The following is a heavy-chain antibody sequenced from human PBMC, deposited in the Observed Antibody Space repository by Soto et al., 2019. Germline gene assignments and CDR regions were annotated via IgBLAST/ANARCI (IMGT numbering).Heavy chain of an antibody. D-gene: IGHD1-20*01. Sequence: ASVKVSCKVSGYTLTELSMHSVRQAPGKGLEWMGGFDPEDGETIYAQKFQGRVTMTEDTSTDTAYMELSSLRSEDTAVYYCATEVRYNWNQCRRNYFDYWGQGTLVTVSS. CDR2: FDPEDGET. J-gene: IGHJ4*02. CDR1: GYTLTELS. V-gene: IGHV1-24*01. CDR3: ATEVRYNWNQCRRNYFDY.